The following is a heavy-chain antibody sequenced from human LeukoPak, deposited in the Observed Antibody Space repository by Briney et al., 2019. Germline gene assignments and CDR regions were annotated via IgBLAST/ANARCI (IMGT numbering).Heavy chain of an antibody. Sequence: GGSLRLSCAASGFTFSSYAMHWVRQAPGKGLEWVANIKQDGSEKYYVDSVKGRFTISRDIAKNSLYLQMNSLRAEDTAVYYCARDPEMATIKDWGQGTLVTVS. CDR2: IKQDGSEK. CDR1: GFTFSSYA. J-gene: IGHJ4*02. CDR3: ARDPEMATIKD. D-gene: IGHD5-24*01. V-gene: IGHV3-7*01.